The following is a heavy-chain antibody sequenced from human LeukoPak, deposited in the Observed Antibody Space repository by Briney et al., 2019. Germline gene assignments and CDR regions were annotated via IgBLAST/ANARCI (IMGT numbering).Heavy chain of an antibody. Sequence: SQTLSLTCAVSGGSISSGGYSWSWIRQPPGKGLEWIGYIYHSGSTYYNPSLKSRVTISVDTSKNQFSLKLSSVTAADTAVYYCARALRGYDSSGYYSGDWFDPWGQGTLVTVSS. D-gene: IGHD3-22*01. V-gene: IGHV4-30-2*01. CDR3: ARALRGYDSSGYYSGDWFDP. J-gene: IGHJ5*02. CDR2: IYHSGST. CDR1: GGSISSGGYS.